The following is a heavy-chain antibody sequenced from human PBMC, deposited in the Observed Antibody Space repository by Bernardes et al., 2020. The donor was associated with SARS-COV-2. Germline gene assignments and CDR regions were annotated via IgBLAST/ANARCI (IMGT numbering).Heavy chain of an antibody. D-gene: IGHD4-17*01. CDR2: ISGSAGST. J-gene: IGHJ4*02. Sequence: GGSLRLSCAASGYSFSSYAMTWVRQAPGKGLEWVSAISGSAGSTYYADSLKGRFTISRDNSKNTLYLQMNSLRAEDTAGYYCTKSRDYGDFGGILRGYYFDYWGQGTLVTVSS. V-gene: IGHV3-23*01. CDR1: GYSFSSYA. CDR3: TKSRDYGDFGGILRGYYFDY.